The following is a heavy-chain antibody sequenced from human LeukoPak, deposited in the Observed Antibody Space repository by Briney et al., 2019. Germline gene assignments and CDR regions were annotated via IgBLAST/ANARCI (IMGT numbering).Heavy chain of an antibody. V-gene: IGHV1-18*01. CDR3: AVDTYYYDSSGEDAFDI. CDR1: GYTFTIYG. CDR2: ISAYNGNT. J-gene: IGHJ3*02. D-gene: IGHD3-22*01. Sequence: ASVKVSCTASGYTFTIYGISWVRQAPGQGLEWMGWISAYNGNTNYAQKFQGRVTMTRDMSTSTVYMELSSLRSEDTAVYYCAVDTYYYDSSGEDAFDIWGQGTMVTVSS.